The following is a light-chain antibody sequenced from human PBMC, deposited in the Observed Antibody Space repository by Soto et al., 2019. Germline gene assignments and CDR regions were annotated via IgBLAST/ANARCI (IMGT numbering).Light chain of an antibody. Sequence: DIQMTQSPSTLSASVGDRVIITCRASQSIDTWLAWYQQKPGKAPDLLISDASNLEGGVPSRFSGSGSGTNFTLTISSLQPDDFATYFCQHYNSYPWTFGQGTKVEIK. J-gene: IGKJ1*01. V-gene: IGKV1-5*01. CDR1: QSIDTW. CDR2: DAS. CDR3: QHYNSYPWT.